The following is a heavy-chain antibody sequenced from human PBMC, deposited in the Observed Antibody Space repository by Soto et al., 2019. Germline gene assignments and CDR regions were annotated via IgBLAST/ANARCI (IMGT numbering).Heavy chain of an antibody. V-gene: IGHV1-46*01. J-gene: IGHJ5*02. D-gene: IGHD2-2*01. Sequence: RASVKVSCKASGYTFTSYYMHWVRQAPGQGLEWMGIINPSGGSTSYAQKFQGRVTMTRDTSTSTVYMELSSLRSEDTAVYYCARGIDIVVVPAAGWFDPWGQGTLVTVSS. CDR1: GYTFTSYY. CDR2: INPSGGST. CDR3: ARGIDIVVVPAAGWFDP.